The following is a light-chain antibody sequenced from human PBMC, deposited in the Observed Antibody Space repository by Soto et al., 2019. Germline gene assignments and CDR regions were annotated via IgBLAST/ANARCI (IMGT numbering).Light chain of an antibody. Sequence: AIRMTQSPSSFSASTGDRITITCRASQDISSYLAWYQQRPGKSPKLLIYAASTLPTGVPSRFSGSGSGTDFTISIIYPQSEDFATYYRQQYYNYPLTFGPGTKVDGK. V-gene: IGKV1-8*01. CDR3: QQYYNYPLT. J-gene: IGKJ3*01. CDR2: AAS. CDR1: QDISSY.